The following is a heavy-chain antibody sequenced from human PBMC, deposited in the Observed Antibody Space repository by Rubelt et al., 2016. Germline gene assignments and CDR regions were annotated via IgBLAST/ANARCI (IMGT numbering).Heavy chain of an antibody. CDR1: GFTFDDYG. CDR3: ARGSQSSGYGSPGDY. Sequence: EVQLLESGGGLVQPGGSLRLSCAAYGFTFDDYGMSWVRQGPGKGLEWVAGIDWDGGSTGYADSVKGRFTISRDNAKNSLYLQMNSLRAEDTAFYYCARGSQSSGYGSPGDYWGQGSLVTVSS. D-gene: IGHD3-22*01. V-gene: IGHV3-20*04. J-gene: IGHJ4*02. CDR2: IDWDGGST.